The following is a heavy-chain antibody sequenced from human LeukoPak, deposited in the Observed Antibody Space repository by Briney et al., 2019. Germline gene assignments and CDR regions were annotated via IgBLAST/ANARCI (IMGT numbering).Heavy chain of an antibody. CDR3: AREGDYFDY. CDR2: IKGDGSET. J-gene: IGHJ4*02. Sequence: PGGSLRLSCVASGFTFSRSWMDWVRQAPGKGLEWVANIKGDGSETHYVDSAKGRFTISRDNAKNSLYLQMNSLRAEDTAVYYCAREGDYFDYWGQGTLVTVSS. V-gene: IGHV3-7*01. CDR1: GFTFSRSW.